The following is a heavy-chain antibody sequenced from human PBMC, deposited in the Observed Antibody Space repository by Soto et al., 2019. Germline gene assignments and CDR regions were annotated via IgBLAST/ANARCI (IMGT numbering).Heavy chain of an antibody. CDR1: GGSISSSSYY. D-gene: IGHD1-26*01. J-gene: IGHJ4*02. CDR2: IYYSGST. Sequence: PSETLSLTCTVSGGSISSSSYYWGWIRQPPGKGLEWIGSIYYSGSTYYNPSLKSRVTISVDTSKNQFSLKLSSVTAADTAVYYCAEGGTARPFDYWGQGPLVTVSS. CDR3: AEGGTARPFDY. V-gene: IGHV4-39*01.